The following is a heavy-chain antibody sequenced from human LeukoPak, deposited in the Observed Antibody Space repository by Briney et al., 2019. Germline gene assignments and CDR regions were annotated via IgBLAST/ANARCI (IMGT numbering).Heavy chain of an antibody. CDR3: ARGGYSGYDVGGNSGDFDY. J-gene: IGHJ4*02. Sequence: SETLSLTCAVYGGSFSGYYWSWIRQPPGKGLEWIGEINHSGSTNYNPSLKGRVTISVDTSKNQFSLKLSSVTAADTAVYYCARGGYSGYDVGGNSGDFDYWGQGTLVTVSS. V-gene: IGHV4-34*01. D-gene: IGHD5-12*01. CDR2: INHSGST. CDR1: GGSFSGYY.